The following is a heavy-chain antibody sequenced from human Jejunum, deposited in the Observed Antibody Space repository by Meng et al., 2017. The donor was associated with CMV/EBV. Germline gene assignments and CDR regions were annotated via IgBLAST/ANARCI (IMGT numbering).Heavy chain of an antibody. CDR3: TRPQSYGSGSYYDF. CDR1: FPFSGSA. D-gene: IGHD3-10*01. J-gene: IGHJ4*02. CDR2: IRSKANSYAT. V-gene: IGHV3-73*01. Sequence: FPFSGSAIHWVRQASGKGLEWVGRIRSKANSYATAYAASVKGRFTISRDDSRNTAYLQMSSLKTEDTAVYYCTRPQSYGSGSYYDFWGQGTLVTVSS.